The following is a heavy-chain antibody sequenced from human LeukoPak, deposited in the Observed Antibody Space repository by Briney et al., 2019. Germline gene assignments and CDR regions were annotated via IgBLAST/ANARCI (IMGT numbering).Heavy chain of an antibody. V-gene: IGHV3-43*02. Sequence: GGSLRLSCAASGFTFDDYAMRWVRQAPGKGLEWVSLISGDGGSTYYADSVKGRFTISRDNSKNSLYLQMNSLRTEDTALYYCAKDIHKYSGDWFDPWGQGTLVTVSS. CDR2: ISGDGGST. D-gene: IGHD6-6*01. J-gene: IGHJ5*02. CDR1: GFTFDDYA. CDR3: AKDIHKYSGDWFDP.